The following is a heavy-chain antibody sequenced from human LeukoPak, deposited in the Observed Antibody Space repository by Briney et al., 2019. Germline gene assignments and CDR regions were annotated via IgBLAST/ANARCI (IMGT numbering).Heavy chain of an antibody. CDR3: ASRSPYSGYDLYDY. V-gene: IGHV1-69*06. D-gene: IGHD5-12*01. CDR1: GYTFTSYD. Sequence: ASVKVSCKASGYTFTSYDINWVRQAPGQGLEWMGGIIPLFGAANFAQKFQGRVTFTADKTTSTAYMELSSLRSEDTAVYYCASRSPYSGYDLYDYWGQGTLVTVS. CDR2: IIPLFGAA. J-gene: IGHJ4*02.